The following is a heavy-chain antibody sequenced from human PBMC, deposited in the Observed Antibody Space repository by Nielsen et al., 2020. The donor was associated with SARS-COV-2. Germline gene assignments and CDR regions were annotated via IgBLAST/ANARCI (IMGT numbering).Heavy chain of an antibody. Sequence: GGSLRLSCAASGFTFDDYAMHWVRQAPGKGLEWVSGISWNSGSIGYADSVKGRFTISRDNAKNSLYLQMNSLRAEDTALYYCAKGDEEYSSGWYAYWGQGTLVTVSS. CDR1: GFTFDDYA. CDR3: AKGDEEYSSGWYAY. D-gene: IGHD6-19*01. J-gene: IGHJ4*02. CDR2: ISWNSGSI. V-gene: IGHV3-9*01.